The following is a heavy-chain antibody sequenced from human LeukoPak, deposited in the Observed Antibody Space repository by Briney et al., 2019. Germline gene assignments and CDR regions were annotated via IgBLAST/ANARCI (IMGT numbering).Heavy chain of an antibody. J-gene: IGHJ4*02. V-gene: IGHV3-66*02. Sequence: GGSLRLSCAASGFTVSSNYMSWVRQAPGKGLEWVSVIYSGGSTYYADSVKGRFTISRDNSKNTLYLQKNSLRADDTAVYYCARVRWFGELYWGQGTLVTVSS. CDR1: GFTVSSNY. CDR2: IYSGGST. D-gene: IGHD3-10*01. CDR3: ARVRWFGELY.